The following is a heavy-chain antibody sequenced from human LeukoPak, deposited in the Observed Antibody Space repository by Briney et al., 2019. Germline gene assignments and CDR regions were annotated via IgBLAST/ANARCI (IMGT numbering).Heavy chain of an antibody. J-gene: IGHJ5*02. CDR2: IIPILGIA. V-gene: IGHV1-69*04. CDR1: GGTFSSYA. D-gene: IGHD6-19*01. CDR3: AKTGYSSGWHPGWFDP. Sequence: VASVKVSCKASGGTFSSYAISWVRQAPGQGLEWMGRIIPILGIANYAQKFQGRVTITADKSTSTAYMELSSLRSEDTAVYYCAKTGYSSGWHPGWFDPWGQGTLVTVSS.